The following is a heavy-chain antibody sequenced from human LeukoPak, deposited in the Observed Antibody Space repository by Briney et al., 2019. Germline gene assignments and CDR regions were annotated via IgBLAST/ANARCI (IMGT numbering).Heavy chain of an antibody. D-gene: IGHD1-26*01. CDR1: GYTFTSYG. J-gene: IGHJ6*04. V-gene: IGHV1-18*01. CDR2: ISAYNGNT. CDR3: ARNQYSGSYSPRDGMDV. Sequence: ASVRVSCKASGYTFTSYGISWVRQAPGQGLEWMGWISAYNGNTNYAQKLQGRVTMTTDTSTSTAYMELRSLRSDDTAVYYCARNQYSGSYSPRDGMDVWGKGTTVTVSS.